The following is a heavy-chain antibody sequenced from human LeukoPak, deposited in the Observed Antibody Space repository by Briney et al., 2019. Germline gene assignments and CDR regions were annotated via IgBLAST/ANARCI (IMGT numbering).Heavy chain of an antibody. CDR1: GGSISSSNW. V-gene: IGHV4-4*02. CDR3: ARGRTGYQLLPTKKNYDYYYMDV. CDR2: IYHSGST. D-gene: IGHD2-2*01. J-gene: IGHJ6*03. Sequence: SSETLSLTCAVSGGSISSSNWWSWVRQPPGKGLEWIGVIYHSGSTNYNPSLKSRVTISVDTSKNQFSLKLSSVTAADTAVYHCARGRTGYQLLPTKKNYDYYYMDVWGKGTTVTVSS.